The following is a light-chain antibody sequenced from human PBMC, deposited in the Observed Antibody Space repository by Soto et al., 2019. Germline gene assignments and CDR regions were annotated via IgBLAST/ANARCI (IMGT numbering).Light chain of an antibody. Sequence: QSALTQPASVSGSPGQSITIYCTGTSSDVGCYNYVSWYQQHPGKAPKLMIYDVSNRPSGVSNRFSGSKSGNTASLTISGLQAEDEADYYCSSYTTSNTVVFGGGTKLTVL. V-gene: IGLV2-14*01. J-gene: IGLJ2*01. CDR3: SSYTTSNTVV. CDR2: DVS. CDR1: SSDVGCYNY.